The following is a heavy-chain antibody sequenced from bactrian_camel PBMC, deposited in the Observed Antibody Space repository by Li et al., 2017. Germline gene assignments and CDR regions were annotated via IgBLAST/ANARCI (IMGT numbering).Heavy chain of an antibody. Sequence: QLVESGGGLVQPGGSLSVSCTASGFTFTNYYMRWVRQAPGQGLEWVATISDGGDTTHYADSVKGRFTISREGPTIYLQMNNLEPDDTAVYYCATSTHWGKWAIPSFAEYWGHGTQVTVS. J-gene: IGHJ4*01. CDR3: ATSTHWGKWAIPSFAEY. CDR1: GFTFTNYY. CDR2: ISDGGDTT. D-gene: IGHD5*01. V-gene: IGHV3S28*01.